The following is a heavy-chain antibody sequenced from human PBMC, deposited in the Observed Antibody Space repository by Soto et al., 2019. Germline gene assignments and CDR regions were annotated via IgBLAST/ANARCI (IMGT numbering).Heavy chain of an antibody. CDR1: GNSVSSNSAA. CDR2: TYYRSKWYN. D-gene: IGHD6-19*01. Sequence: PSKTLSLTCAISGNSVSSNSAAWNWIRQSPSRGLEWLGRTYYRSKWYNDYAVSVKSRITINPDTSKNQFSLQLNSVTPEDTAVYYCARGSFSICWYKSSYYVIDVWGQETTVTV. V-gene: IGHV6-1*01. CDR3: ARGSFSICWYKSSYYVIDV. J-gene: IGHJ6*02.